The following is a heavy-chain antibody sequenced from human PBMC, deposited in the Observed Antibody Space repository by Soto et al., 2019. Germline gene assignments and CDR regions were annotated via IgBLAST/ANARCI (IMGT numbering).Heavy chain of an antibody. CDR3: AREAGTWHLPLNWFDP. CDR1: GFTFSSYS. D-gene: IGHD6-19*01. V-gene: IGHV3-48*02. CDR2: ICGSGSTI. J-gene: IGHJ5*02. Sequence: GVSLRLSCVASGFTFSSYSMVWVRQAPGKGLEWVSYICGSGSTIYYADSVKGRFTISRDNAKNSLYLQMNSLRDEDTAVYYCAREAGTWHLPLNWFDPWGQGTLVTVSS.